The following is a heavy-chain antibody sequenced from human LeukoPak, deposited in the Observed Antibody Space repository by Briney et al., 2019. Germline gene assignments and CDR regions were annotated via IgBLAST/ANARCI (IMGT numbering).Heavy chain of an antibody. Sequence: ASVKVSCKASGYTFTSYEINWVRQATGQGLEWMGWMYPDSGNTGYAQQFQGRVTMTRNTSISTAYMELSSLRSEDTAVYYCARGQIVYSFDRSGYFDYWGQGNLVTVSS. V-gene: IGHV1-8*01. CDR3: ARGQIVYSFDRSGYFDY. D-gene: IGHD3-22*01. J-gene: IGHJ4*02. CDR2: MYPDSGNT. CDR1: GYTFTSYE.